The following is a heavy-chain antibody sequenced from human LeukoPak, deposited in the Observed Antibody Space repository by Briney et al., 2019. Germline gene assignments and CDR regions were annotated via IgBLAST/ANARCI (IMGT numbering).Heavy chain of an antibody. D-gene: IGHD5-12*01. CDR3: EPTISGYDSPDYFDY. J-gene: IGHJ4*02. CDR1: GFTFSSYA. CDR2: ISGSGGST. V-gene: IGHV3-23*01. Sequence: GGSLRLSCAASGFTFSSYAMSWVRQAPGKGLEWVSAISGSGGSTYYADSVKGRFTISRDNSKNTLYLQMNSLRAEDTAVYYCEPTISGYDSPDYFDYWGQGTLVTVSS.